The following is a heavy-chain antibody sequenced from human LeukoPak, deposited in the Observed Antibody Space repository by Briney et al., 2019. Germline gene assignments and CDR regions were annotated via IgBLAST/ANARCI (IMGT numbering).Heavy chain of an antibody. D-gene: IGHD3-22*01. CDR1: GYSFTSYW. CDR2: IYPGDSDT. Sequence: PGESLKISCKGSGYSFTSYWIVWVRQMPGKGLEWMGIIYPGDSDTRYSPSFQGQVTISADKSISTAYLQWSSLKASDTAMYYCARQEDYYDSSGYSRFVTDYWGQGTLVTVSS. V-gene: IGHV5-51*01. CDR3: ARQEDYYDSSGYSRFVTDY. J-gene: IGHJ4*02.